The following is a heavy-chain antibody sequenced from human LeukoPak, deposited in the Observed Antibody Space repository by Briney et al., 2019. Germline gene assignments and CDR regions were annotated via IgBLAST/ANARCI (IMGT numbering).Heavy chain of an antibody. CDR1: GFTFDTYT. CDR2: ITSNTKYI. J-gene: IGHJ5*02. Sequence: PGGSLRLSCAASGFTFDTYTMNWVRQAPGKGLEWVSSITSNTKYIFYADSVRGRFTISRDDAKNSVFLHMHSLRAEDTAVYFCARDIANCHGDVCYNIRFDVWGQGALVTVSS. D-gene: IGHD2-21*01. CDR3: ARDIANCHGDVCYNIRFDV. V-gene: IGHV3-21*01.